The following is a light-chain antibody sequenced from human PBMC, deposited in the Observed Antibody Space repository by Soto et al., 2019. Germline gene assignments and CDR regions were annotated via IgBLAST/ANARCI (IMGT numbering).Light chain of an antibody. CDR3: QSYHNNNVV. V-gene: IGLV6-57*04. J-gene: IGLJ2*01. CDR2: EDN. Sequence: NFMLTQPHSVSESPGKTVTISCTRSSGSIASNYVQWYQQRPGSAPTTVIYEDNERPSGVPDRFSGSIDSSSNSAYLTISRLKTEDEADYYGQSYHNNNVVFGGVTKLTVL. CDR1: SGSIASNY.